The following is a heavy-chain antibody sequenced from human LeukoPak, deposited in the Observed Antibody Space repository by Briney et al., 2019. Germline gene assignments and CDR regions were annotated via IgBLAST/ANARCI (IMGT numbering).Heavy chain of an antibody. V-gene: IGHV3-30-3*01. Sequence: TGGSLRLSCAASGFTFSSYAMHWVRQAPGKGLEWVAVISYDGSNKYYADSVKGRFTISRDNSKNTLYLQMNSLRAEDTAVYYCARGYCSSTSWQGYSSSWYGGGFDYWGQGTLVTVSS. CDR3: ARGYCSSTSWQGYSSSWYGGGFDY. D-gene: IGHD6-13*01. CDR1: GFTFSSYA. CDR2: ISYDGSNK. J-gene: IGHJ4*02.